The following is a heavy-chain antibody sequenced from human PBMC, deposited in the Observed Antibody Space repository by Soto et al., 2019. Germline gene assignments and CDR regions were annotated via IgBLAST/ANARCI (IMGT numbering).Heavy chain of an antibody. V-gene: IGHV4-30-2*01. CDR1: GGSISSGGYS. Sequence: SETLSLTCAVSGGSISSGGYSWSWIRQPPGKGLEWIGYIYHSGSTYYNPSLKSRVTISVDRSKNQFSLKLSSVTAADTAVYYCARGVYSYGNYYYYGMDVWGQGTTVTVSS. CDR3: ARGVYSYGNYYYYGMDV. D-gene: IGHD5-18*01. J-gene: IGHJ6*02. CDR2: IYHSGST.